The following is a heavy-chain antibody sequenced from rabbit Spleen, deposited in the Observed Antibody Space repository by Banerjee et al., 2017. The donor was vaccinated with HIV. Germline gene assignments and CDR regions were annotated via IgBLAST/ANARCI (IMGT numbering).Heavy chain of an antibody. V-gene: IGHV1S45*01. J-gene: IGHJ4*01. D-gene: IGHD5-1*01. Sequence: QEQLKETGGGLVQPGGSLTLSCKASGFDFINYYMSWVRQAPGKGLEWIACIYVGSGGGTKYASWAKGRFTISKTSSTTVTLQMTSLTVADTATYFCARGGEGGYGYLDLWGQGTLVTVS. CDR1: GFDFINYYM. CDR2: IYVGSGGGT. CDR3: ARGGEGGYGYLDL.